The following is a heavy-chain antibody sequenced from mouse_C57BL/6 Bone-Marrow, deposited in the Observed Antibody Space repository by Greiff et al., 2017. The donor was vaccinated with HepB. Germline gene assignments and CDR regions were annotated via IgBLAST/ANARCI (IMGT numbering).Heavy chain of an antibody. J-gene: IGHJ1*03. CDR1: GFTFSDYY. CDR3: ARDPSNWYFDV. Sequence: EVKLVESEGGLVQPGSSMKLSCTASGFTFSDYYMAWVRQVPEKGLEWVANINYDGSSTYYLDSLKSRFIISRDNAKNILYLQMSSLKSEDTATYYCARDPSNWYFDVWGTGTTVTVSS. CDR2: INYDGSST. V-gene: IGHV5-16*01.